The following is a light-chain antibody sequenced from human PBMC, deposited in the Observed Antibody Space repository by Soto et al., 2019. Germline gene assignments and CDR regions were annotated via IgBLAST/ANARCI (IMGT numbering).Light chain of an antibody. V-gene: IGKV1-39*01. CDR1: QSISTF. CDR3: QQSYTTPRT. Sequence: DIQMTQSPSSLSASVGDRVSVTCRASQSISTFLNWYQQRPGEAPKLLIYAASSLQSGVPSRFSGSGSGADFTLTIGSLQLEDFATYYCQQSYTTPRTFVQGTKVEVK. J-gene: IGKJ1*01. CDR2: AAS.